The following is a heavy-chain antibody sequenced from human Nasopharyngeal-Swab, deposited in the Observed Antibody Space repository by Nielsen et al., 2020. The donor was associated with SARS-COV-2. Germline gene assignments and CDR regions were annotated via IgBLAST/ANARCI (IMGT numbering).Heavy chain of an antibody. V-gene: IGHV1-69*13. J-gene: IGHJ5*02. D-gene: IGHD3-10*01. CDR2: IIPIFGTA. CDR3: AREGITMLRFNWFDP. CDR1: GGTFSSYA. Sequence: SVKVTCKASGGTFSSYAISWVRQAPGQGLEWMGGIIPIFGTANYAQKFQGRVTITADESTSTAYMELSSLRSEDTAVYHCAREGITMLRFNWFDPWGQGTLVTVSS.